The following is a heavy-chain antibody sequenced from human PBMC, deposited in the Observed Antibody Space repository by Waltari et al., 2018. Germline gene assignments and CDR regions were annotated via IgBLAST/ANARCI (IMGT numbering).Heavy chain of an antibody. V-gene: IGHV1-2*07. CDR2: INPNSGGT. J-gene: IGHJ4*02. CDR1: GYTFTGYY. D-gene: IGHD3-3*01. Sequence: QVQLVQSGAEVKKPGASVKVSCKASGYTFTGYYMHWVRQAPGQGLEWMGWINPNSGGTNYAHEFQGRVTMTRDTSISTAYMELSRLRSDDTAVYYCARGVRFLEWLLPGVYWGQGTLVTVSS. CDR3: ARGVRFLEWLLPGVY.